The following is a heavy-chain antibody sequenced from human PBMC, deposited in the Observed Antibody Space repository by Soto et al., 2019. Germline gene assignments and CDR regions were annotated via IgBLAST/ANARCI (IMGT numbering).Heavy chain of an antibody. CDR1: GGTFSSYA. Sequence: VASVKVSCKASGGTFSSYAISWVRQPPGQGLEWMGGIIPIFGTANYAQKFQGRVTITADESTSTAYMELSSLRSEDTAVYYCARGGGAGDVDTAMVPWYWGQGTLVTVSS. J-gene: IGHJ4*02. CDR2: IIPIFGTA. V-gene: IGHV1-69*13. CDR3: ARGGGAGDVDTAMVPWY. D-gene: IGHD5-18*01.